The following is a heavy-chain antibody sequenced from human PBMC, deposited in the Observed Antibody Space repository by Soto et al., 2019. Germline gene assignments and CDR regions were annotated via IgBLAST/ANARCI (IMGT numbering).Heavy chain of an antibody. J-gene: IGHJ6*02. CDR1: GGTFSRDA. V-gene: IGHV1-69*06. CDR3: TTRGGQDV. D-gene: IGHD2-15*01. CDR2: IIPIFGTT. Sequence: PVKGSCKGSGGTFSRDAVTWVRQVPGQGLEWMGGIIPIFGTTNYAQNFQGRVTITADKSTSTAYMELSSLTSEDSAVYYCTTRGGQDVWGQGTTVTVSS.